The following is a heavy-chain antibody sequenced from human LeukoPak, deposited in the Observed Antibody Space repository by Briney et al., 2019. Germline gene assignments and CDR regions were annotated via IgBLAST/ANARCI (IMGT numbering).Heavy chain of an antibody. CDR1: GFTVSSTY. Sequence: PGGSLRVSCAASGFTVSSTYMSWVRQAPGKGMECVSVFYSGDTTYYANSVKGRFTISRDNSKNMLYLQMNSLRAEDTAVYYCTRRLLTGYYEFWGQGTLVTVSS. CDR2: FYSGDTT. CDR3: TRRLLTGYYEF. D-gene: IGHD3-9*01. J-gene: IGHJ4*02. V-gene: IGHV3-66*01.